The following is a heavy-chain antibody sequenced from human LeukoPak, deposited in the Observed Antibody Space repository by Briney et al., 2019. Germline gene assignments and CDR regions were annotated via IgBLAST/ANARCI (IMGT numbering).Heavy chain of an antibody. J-gene: IGHJ5*02. Sequence: SETLSLTCTVSGGSISSSGYYCGWIRQPPGKGLEWIGSIYHSGSTYYNPSLKSRVTLSVETSKNQFSLKLSSVTAADTAVYYCAGSTYDNWFDPWGQGTLVTVSS. CDR2: IYHSGST. CDR1: GGSISSSGYY. CDR3: AGSTYDNWFDP. V-gene: IGHV4-39*01. D-gene: IGHD2-8*01.